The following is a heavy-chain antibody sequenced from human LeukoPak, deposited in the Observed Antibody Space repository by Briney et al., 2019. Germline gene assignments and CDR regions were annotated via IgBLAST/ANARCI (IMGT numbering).Heavy chain of an antibody. Sequence: SETLSLTCTVSGGSISSGGYYWSWIRQPPGKGLEWIGYIYHSGSTYYNPSLKSRVTISVDRSKNQFSLKLSSVTAADTAVYYCARAGYYYDSSGYYYTGDLDYWGQGTLVAVSS. J-gene: IGHJ4*02. V-gene: IGHV4-30-2*01. CDR3: ARAGYYYDSSGYYYTGDLDY. CDR2: IYHSGST. D-gene: IGHD3-22*01. CDR1: GGSISSGGYY.